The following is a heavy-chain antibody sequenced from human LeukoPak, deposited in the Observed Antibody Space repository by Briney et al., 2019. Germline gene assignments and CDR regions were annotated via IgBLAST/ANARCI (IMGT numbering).Heavy chain of an antibody. CDR2: IYYSGST. CDR3: ARVEGVDTEIDP. CDR1: GGSISSYY. J-gene: IGHJ5*02. V-gene: IGHV4-59*01. Sequence: SETLSLTCTVSGGSISSYYWSWIRQPPGKGLEWIGYIYYSGSTNYNPSLKSRVTISVDTSKNQFSLELSSVTAADTAVYYCARVEGVDTEIDPWGQGTLVTVSS. D-gene: IGHD5-18*01.